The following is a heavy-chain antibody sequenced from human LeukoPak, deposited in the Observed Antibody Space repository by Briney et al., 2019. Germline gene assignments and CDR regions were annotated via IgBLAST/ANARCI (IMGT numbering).Heavy chain of an antibody. Sequence: PGGSLRLSCTASGFTFSSYEMNWVRQAPGKGLELVSYISSSGSTIYYADSVKGRFTISRDNAKNSLYLQMNSLRAEDTAVYYCARDLYQQLVYDYWGQGTLVTVSS. CDR1: GFTFSSYE. CDR3: ARDLYQQLVYDY. CDR2: ISSSGSTI. J-gene: IGHJ4*02. D-gene: IGHD6-6*01. V-gene: IGHV3-48*03.